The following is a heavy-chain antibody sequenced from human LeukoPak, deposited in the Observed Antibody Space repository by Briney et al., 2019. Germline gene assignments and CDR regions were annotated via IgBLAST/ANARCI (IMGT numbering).Heavy chain of an antibody. CDR2: ISYDGSNK. J-gene: IGHJ3*02. Sequence: GRSLRLPCAASGFTFSSYAMHWVRQAPGKGLEWVAVISYDGSNKYYADSVKGRFTISRDNSKNTLYLQMNSLRAEDTAVYYCARDRSTYYYDSSGSNAFDIWGQGTMVTVSS. CDR1: GFTFSSYA. V-gene: IGHV3-30-3*01. D-gene: IGHD3-22*01. CDR3: ARDRSTYYYDSSGSNAFDI.